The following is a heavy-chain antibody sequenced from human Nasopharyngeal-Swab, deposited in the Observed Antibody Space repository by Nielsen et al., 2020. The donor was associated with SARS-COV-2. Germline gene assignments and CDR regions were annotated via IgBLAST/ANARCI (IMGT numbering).Heavy chain of an antibody. V-gene: IGHV3-30*18. CDR3: AKESSTYYYDN. J-gene: IGHJ4*02. D-gene: IGHD2-2*01. Sequence: GGSLRLSCAASGFTFSSYGMHWVRQAPGKGLEWVAIISSGGRTQVYADSVEGRFTISRDDPENTLYLQMNSLRPEDTAVYYCAKESSTYYYDNRGQGTLVTVSS. CDR1: GFTFSSYG. CDR2: ISSGGRTQ.